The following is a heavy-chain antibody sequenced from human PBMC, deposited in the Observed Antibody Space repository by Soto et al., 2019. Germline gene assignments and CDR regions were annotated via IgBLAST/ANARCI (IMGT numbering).Heavy chain of an antibody. Sequence: PSETLSLTCTVSGGSISSSSYYWGWIRQPPGKGLEWIGSIYYSGSTYYNPPLKSRVTISVDTSKNQFSLKLSSVTAADTAVYYCARQWSSYSSESPPDYFDYWGQGTLVTVSS. V-gene: IGHV4-39*01. D-gene: IGHD6-19*01. CDR3: ARQWSSYSSESPPDYFDY. CDR2: IYYSGST. CDR1: GGSISSSSYY. J-gene: IGHJ4*02.